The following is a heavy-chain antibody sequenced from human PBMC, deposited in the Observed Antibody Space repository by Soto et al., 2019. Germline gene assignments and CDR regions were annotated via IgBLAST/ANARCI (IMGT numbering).Heavy chain of an antibody. J-gene: IGHJ5*02. Sequence: EVQLVESGGGLVQPGGSLRLSCAASGFTFSSYWMHWVRQAPGKGLVWVSRINSDGSGISYADSVKGRFTISRDNAKNTLYLRMDSLRAEDTAVYSCTRAGYGDYWFDPWGQGTLVTVSS. CDR3: TRAGYGDYWFDP. CDR2: INSDGSGI. CDR1: GFTFSSYW. D-gene: IGHD4-17*01. V-gene: IGHV3-74*01.